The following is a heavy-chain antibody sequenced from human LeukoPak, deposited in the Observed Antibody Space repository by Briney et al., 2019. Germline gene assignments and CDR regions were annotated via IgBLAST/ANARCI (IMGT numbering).Heavy chain of an antibody. D-gene: IGHD2-15*01. Sequence: ASVKVSCKASGYTFTGYYMHWVRQAPGQGLEWMGWINPNSGGTNYVQKFQGRVTMTRDTSISTAYMELSRLRSDDTAVYYCAREDVVVAANWFDPWGQGTLVTVSS. CDR3: AREDVVVAANWFDP. J-gene: IGHJ5*02. V-gene: IGHV1-2*02. CDR2: INPNSGGT. CDR1: GYTFTGYY.